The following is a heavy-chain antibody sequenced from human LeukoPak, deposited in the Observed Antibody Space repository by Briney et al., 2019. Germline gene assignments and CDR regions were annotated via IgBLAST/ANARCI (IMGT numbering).Heavy chain of an antibody. CDR1: GGSFSGYY. Sequence: MSSETLSLTCAVYGGSFSGYYWSWIRQPPGKGLEWIGEINHSGSTNYNPSLKSQVTISVDTSKNQFALKLSSVTAADTAMYYCAGTYTYYYYFYMDVWGKGTTVTVSS. J-gene: IGHJ6*03. D-gene: IGHD2-2*02. V-gene: IGHV4-34*01. CDR3: AGTYTYYYYFYMDV. CDR2: INHSGST.